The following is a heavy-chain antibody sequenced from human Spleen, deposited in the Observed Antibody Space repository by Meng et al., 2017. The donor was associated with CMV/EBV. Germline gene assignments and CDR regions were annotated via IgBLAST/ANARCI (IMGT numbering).Heavy chain of an antibody. D-gene: IGHD3-10*01. CDR1: GVTFSSSA. CDR3: ARGGPRGSGSYLY. Sequence: CAASGVTFSSSAMHWVRQASGKGLEWVSGIGSAGETYYPGSVKGRFTISRENAKNSLYLQMNNLRAGDTAVYYCARGGPRGSGSYLYWGLGTLVTVSS. J-gene: IGHJ4*02. CDR2: IGSAGET. V-gene: IGHV3-13*01.